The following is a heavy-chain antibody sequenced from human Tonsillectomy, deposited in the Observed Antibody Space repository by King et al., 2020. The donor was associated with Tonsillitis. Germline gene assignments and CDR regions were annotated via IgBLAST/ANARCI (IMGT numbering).Heavy chain of an antibody. CDR3: ARGDLRGFAFDV. CDR1: EYTFTDYF. V-gene: IGHV1-2*02. D-gene: IGHD3-3*01. Sequence: QLVQSGAEVKKSGASVKVSCKASEYTFTDYFLHWVRQAPGQGLQYMGWINPKSGGTLYAQRFQGRVTMTRDTSISTAYMELSRLRSDDTAVYYCARGDLRGFAFDVWGQGTKVTVSS. CDR2: INPKSGGT. J-gene: IGHJ3*01.